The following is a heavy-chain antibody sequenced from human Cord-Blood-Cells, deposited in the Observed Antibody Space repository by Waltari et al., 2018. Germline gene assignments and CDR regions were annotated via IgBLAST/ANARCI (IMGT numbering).Heavy chain of an antibody. CDR3: ARDALVDGAFDI. J-gene: IGHJ3*02. CDR1: GYTFTGYY. CDR2: INPNSGGT. V-gene: IGHV1-2*04. Sequence: QVQLVHSGAEVTKPGASAKGSCTASGYTFTGYYMHWVRQAPGQGLEWMGWINPNSGGTNYAQKFQGWVTMTRDTSISTAYMELSRLRSDDTAVYYCARDALVDGAFDIWGQGTMVTVSS. D-gene: IGHD3-9*01.